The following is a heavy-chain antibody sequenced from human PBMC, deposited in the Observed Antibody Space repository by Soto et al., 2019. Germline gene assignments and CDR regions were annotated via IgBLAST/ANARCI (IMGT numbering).Heavy chain of an antibody. CDR1: GFTFSSYA. Sequence: LSCATSGFTFSSYAMSWVRQAPGKGLEWVSAASRSGEYTYYTDSAKGRFTISRDNSKKTLYLQMNSLRAEDTAVYSCAKGQVGDHTSGWQGAFDMWGQGTVVTVSS. CDR2: ASRSGEYT. CDR3: AKGQVGDHTSGWQGAFDM. D-gene: IGHD6-19*01. J-gene: IGHJ3*02. V-gene: IGHV3-23*01.